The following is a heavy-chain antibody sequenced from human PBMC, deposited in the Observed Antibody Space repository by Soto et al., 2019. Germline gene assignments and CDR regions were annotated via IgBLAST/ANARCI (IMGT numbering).Heavy chain of an antibody. CDR1: GFTFSNAW. D-gene: IGHD3-3*01. CDR2: IKSKTDGGTT. CDR3: TTDGLGHPTIFGVVTAFDY. V-gene: IGHV3-15*01. Sequence: PGGSPGLSSAASGFTFSNAWMSWVRQAPGKGLEWVGRIKSKTDGGTTDYAAPVKGRFTISRDDSKNTLYLQMNSLKTEDTAVYYCTTDGLGHPTIFGVVTAFDYWVQGT. J-gene: IGHJ4*02.